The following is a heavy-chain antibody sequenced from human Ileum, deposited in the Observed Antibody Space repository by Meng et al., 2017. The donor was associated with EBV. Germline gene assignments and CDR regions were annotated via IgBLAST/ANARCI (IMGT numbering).Heavy chain of an antibody. CDR2: INPSEGT. Sequence: QVQLHQWGAGLLKPSETLSLTCAVYGGSFTDYYWTWIRQPPGKGLEWIGEINPSEGTNYNPSLKSRVTISVDTSKNQFSLKMNSLTAADTAIYYCARRGSYGGGCDYWGQGTLVTVS. D-gene: IGHD1-26*01. CDR1: GGSFTDYY. V-gene: IGHV4-34*01. CDR3: ARRGSYGGGCDY. J-gene: IGHJ4*02.